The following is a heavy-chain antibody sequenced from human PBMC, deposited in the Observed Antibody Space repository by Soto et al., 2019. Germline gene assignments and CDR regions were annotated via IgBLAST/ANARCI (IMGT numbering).Heavy chain of an antibody. CDR2: IIPICGTA. J-gene: IGHJ6*02. D-gene: IGHD6-13*01. V-gene: IGHV1-69*12. Sequence: QVQLVQSGAEVKKPGSSVKVSCKASGGTFSSYAISWVRQAPGQGLEWMGGIIPICGTANYAQKFQGRVTMTADESTSTAYMELSSLRSEDTAVYYCARTAGLRSNYYYYGMDVWGQGTTVTVSS. CDR1: GGTFSSYA. CDR3: ARTAGLRSNYYYYGMDV.